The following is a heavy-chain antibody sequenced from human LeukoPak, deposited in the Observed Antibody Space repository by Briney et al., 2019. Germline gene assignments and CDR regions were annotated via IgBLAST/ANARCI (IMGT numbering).Heavy chain of an antibody. V-gene: IGHV4-34*01. CDR3: ARVDIVTTNWFDP. D-gene: IGHD5-12*01. CDR1: GGSFSGYY. Sequence: SETLSLTCVVYGGSFSGYYWTWIRQPPGKGLEWIGEINHRGTTTYSPSLKSRVTISVDTPKNQFSLKLNSVTAADTAVYYCARVDIVTTNWFDPWGQGTLVIVSP. CDR2: INHRGTT. J-gene: IGHJ5*02.